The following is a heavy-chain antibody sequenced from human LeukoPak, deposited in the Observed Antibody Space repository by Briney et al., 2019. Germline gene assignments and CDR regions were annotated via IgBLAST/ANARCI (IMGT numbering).Heavy chain of an antibody. CDR1: GFTFSSYA. V-gene: IGHV3-23*01. CDR3: ARYWDPRVRTFDI. CDR2: TSGNGGSI. D-gene: IGHD2-15*01. Sequence: TGGSLRLSCAASGFTFSSYAMSWVRQAPGKGLEWVSLTSGNGGSIVYADSVRGRFTISRDNSKNTLYLQMNSLRAEDTALYYCARYWDPRVRTFDIWGQGTVVTVSS. J-gene: IGHJ3*02.